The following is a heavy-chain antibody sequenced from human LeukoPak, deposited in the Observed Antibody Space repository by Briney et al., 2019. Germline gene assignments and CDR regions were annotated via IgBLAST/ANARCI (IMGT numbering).Heavy chain of an antibody. Sequence: GGSLRLSCAASGFTFSDYYMSWIRQAPGKGLEWVSYISSSSSYTNYADSVKGRFTISRDNAKNSLYLQMNSLRAEDTVVYYCARECCSGGSCYPDYWGQGTLVTVSS. V-gene: IGHV3-11*06. J-gene: IGHJ4*02. CDR2: ISSSSSYT. D-gene: IGHD2-15*01. CDR1: GFTFSDYY. CDR3: ARECCSGGSCYPDY.